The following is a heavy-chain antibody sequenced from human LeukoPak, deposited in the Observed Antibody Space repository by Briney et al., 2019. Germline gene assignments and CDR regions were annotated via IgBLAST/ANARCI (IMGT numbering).Heavy chain of an antibody. CDR1: GDSVSSNRAA. J-gene: IGHJ5*02. CDR2: TYYRSKWYN. D-gene: IGHD3-9*01. CDR3: ARDPAFYDILTGYYNPHWFDP. V-gene: IGHV6-1*01. Sequence: SQTLSLTCAISGDSVSSNRAAWNWIRQSPSRGLEWLGRTYYRSKWYNDYAVSVKSRITINPDTSKNQFSLQLNSVTPEDTAVYYCARDPAFYDILTGYYNPHWFDPWGQGTLVTVSS.